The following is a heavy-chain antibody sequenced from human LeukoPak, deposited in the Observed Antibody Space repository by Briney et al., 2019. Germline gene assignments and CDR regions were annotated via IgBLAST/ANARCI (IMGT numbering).Heavy chain of an antibody. V-gene: IGHV3-73*01. D-gene: IGHD3-3*01. CDR2: IRSKANSYAT. Sequence: GGSLRLSCAASGFTFSGSAMHWVRQTSGKGLEWVGRIRSKANSYATAYVASVKGRFTISRDDSQNTAYLQMNSLKTEDTAVYYCTGTVRFLEGLSYYWGQGALVTVSS. CDR1: GFTFSGSA. J-gene: IGHJ4*02. CDR3: TGTVRFLEGLSYY.